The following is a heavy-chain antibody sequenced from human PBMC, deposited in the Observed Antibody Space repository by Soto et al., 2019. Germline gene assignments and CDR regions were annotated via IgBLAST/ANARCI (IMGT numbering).Heavy chain of an antibody. V-gene: IGHV3-21*01. CDR1: GFTFSSYS. J-gene: IGHJ4*02. D-gene: IGHD6-13*01. CDR3: ARLPTAYSSSWPVDY. CDR2: ISSSSSYI. Sequence: PGGSLRLSCAASGFTFSSYSMNWVRQAPGKGLEWVSSISSSSSYIYYADSVKGRFTISRDNAKNSLYLQMNSLRAEDTAVYYCARLPTAYSSSWPVDYWGQGTLVTVS.